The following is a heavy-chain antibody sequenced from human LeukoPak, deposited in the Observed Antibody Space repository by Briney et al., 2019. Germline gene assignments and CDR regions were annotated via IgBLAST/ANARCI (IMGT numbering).Heavy chain of an antibody. CDR2: INPNSGGT. D-gene: IGHD2-15*01. CDR1: GYTFTGYF. Sequence: ASVKVSCKASGYTFTGYFMHWVRQAPGQGPEWMGWINPNSGGTNYAQKFQGRVTMTTDTSTSTAYMELRSLRSDDTAVYYCARDRAGGSCQEWGQGTLVTASS. CDR3: ARDRAGGSCQE. J-gene: IGHJ4*02. V-gene: IGHV1-2*02.